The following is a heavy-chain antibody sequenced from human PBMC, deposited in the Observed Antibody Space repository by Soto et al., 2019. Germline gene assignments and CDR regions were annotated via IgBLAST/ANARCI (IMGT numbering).Heavy chain of an antibody. CDR3: ARGPNYYDGSGYHDY. CDR2: ISAYNGNT. J-gene: IGHJ4*02. Sequence: ASVKVSCKASGYTFTSYGISWVRQAPGQGLEWMGWISAYNGNTNYAQKLQGRVTMTTDTSTSTAYMELRSLRSDDTAVYYCARGPNYYDGSGYHDYWGQGTLVTVSS. CDR1: GYTFTSYG. D-gene: IGHD3-22*01. V-gene: IGHV1-18*01.